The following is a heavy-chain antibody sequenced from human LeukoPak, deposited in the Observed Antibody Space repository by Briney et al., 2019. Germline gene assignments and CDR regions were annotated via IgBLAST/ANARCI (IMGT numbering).Heavy chain of an antibody. V-gene: IGHV3-23*01. CDR3: AKDLGTVTPDAFHI. J-gene: IGHJ3*02. D-gene: IGHD4-17*01. CDR1: GFIFSTYA. CDR2: ISGIGGTT. Sequence: PGGSLRLSCAASGFIFSTYAMSWVRQAPGKGLEWVSGISGIGGTTYYADSVKGRFTISRDSPKNTLYLKMNSLRAEDTGVYYCAKDLGTVTPDAFHIWGQGTMVTVSS.